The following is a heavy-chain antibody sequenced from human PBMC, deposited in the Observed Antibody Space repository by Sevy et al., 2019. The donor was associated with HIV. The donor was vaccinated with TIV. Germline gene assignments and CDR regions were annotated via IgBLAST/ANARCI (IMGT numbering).Heavy chain of an antibody. Sequence: KQSQTLSLTCTVSGGSISSYYCSWIRQPPGKGLEWIGYINYSGSTNYNPSLKSRVTISIDTSKNQFSLKLTSVTAADTAVYYCARDPITVAPYFDYWSQGTLVTVSS. CDR3: ARDPITVAPYFDY. CDR2: INYSGST. CDR1: GGSISSYY. J-gene: IGHJ4*02. V-gene: IGHV4-59*01. D-gene: IGHD6-19*01.